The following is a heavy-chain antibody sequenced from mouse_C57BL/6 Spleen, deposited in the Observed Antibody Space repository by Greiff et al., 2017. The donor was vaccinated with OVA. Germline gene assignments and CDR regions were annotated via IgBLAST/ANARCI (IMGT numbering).Heavy chain of an antibody. CDR3: ARGYGSSDWYFDV. D-gene: IGHD1-1*01. CDR2: IYPRDGST. J-gene: IGHJ1*03. CDR1: GYTFTDHT. V-gene: IGHV1-78*01. Sequence: VQLQQSDAELVKPGASVQISCKVSGYTFTDHTIHWMKQRPEQGLEWIGYIYPRDGSTKYNEKFKGKATLTADKSSSTAYMQLNSLTSEDSAVYFCARGYGSSDWYFDVWGTGTTVTVSS.